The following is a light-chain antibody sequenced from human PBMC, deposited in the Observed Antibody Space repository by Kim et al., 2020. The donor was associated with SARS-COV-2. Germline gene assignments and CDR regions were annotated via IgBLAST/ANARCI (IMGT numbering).Light chain of an antibody. Sequence: LSPGETATLSCRARQGVSGNYLAWYQQKPGQAPRLLIHGASSRATGIPDRFSGSASGTDFILTISRLEPEDFAVYYCQQYHSSLTFGGGTKVDIK. CDR1: QGVSGNY. V-gene: IGKV3-20*01. CDR3: QQYHSSLT. CDR2: GAS. J-gene: IGKJ4*01.